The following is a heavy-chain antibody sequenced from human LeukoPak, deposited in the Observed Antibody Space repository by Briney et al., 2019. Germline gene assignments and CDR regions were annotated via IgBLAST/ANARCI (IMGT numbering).Heavy chain of an antibody. Sequence: GESLKISCQGSGYSFTSYWTGWVRQMPGKGLEWMGSIYPSDSDTRYSPSFQGQVTISADKSISTAFLQWSSLKASDTAMYFCSRYFYYTSGIPEYFQHWGQGTLVTVSS. CDR3: SRYFYYTSGIPEYFQH. V-gene: IGHV5-51*01. D-gene: IGHD3-22*01. CDR1: GYSFTSYW. J-gene: IGHJ1*01. CDR2: IYPSDSDT.